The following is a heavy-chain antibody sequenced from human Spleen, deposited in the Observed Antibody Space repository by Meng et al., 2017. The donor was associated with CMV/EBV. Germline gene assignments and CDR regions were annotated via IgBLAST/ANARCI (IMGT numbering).Heavy chain of an antibody. CDR2: IKQDGSEK. Sequence: GESLKISCAASGFTFSSYWMSWVRQAPGKGLEWVANIKQDGSEKYYVDSVKGRFTISRDNAKNSLYLQMNSLRAEDTAVYYCARGGAPGIAVATILGEAFDIWGQGTMVTVSS. D-gene: IGHD6-19*01. V-gene: IGHV3-7*01. J-gene: IGHJ3*02. CDR3: ARGGAPGIAVATILGEAFDI. CDR1: GFTFSSYW.